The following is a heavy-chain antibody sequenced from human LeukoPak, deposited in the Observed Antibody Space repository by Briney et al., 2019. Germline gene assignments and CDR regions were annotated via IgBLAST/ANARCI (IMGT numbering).Heavy chain of an antibody. CDR3: ARDPIGGGSGWYGGNNFDY. CDR2: IYTSGST. D-gene: IGHD6-19*01. Sequence: SETLSLTCTVSGGSISSGSYYWSWIRQPAGKGLEWIGRIYTSGSTNYNPSLKSRVTISVDTSKNQFSLKLSSVTAADTAVYYCARDPIGGGSGWYGGNNFDYWGQGTLVTVSS. CDR1: GGSISSGSYY. J-gene: IGHJ4*02. V-gene: IGHV4-61*02.